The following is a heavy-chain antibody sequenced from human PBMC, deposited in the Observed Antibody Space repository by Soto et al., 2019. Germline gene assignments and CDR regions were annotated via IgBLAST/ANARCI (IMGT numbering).Heavy chain of an antibody. Sequence: SETLSLTCAVYGGSFSGYYWTWIRQPPGTGLEWIGEINHSGSTNYNPSLKSRVTISVDTFKNQFSLKLSSVTAADTAVYYCAKAKDSSSWYPVYFQHWGQGTLVTVSS. CDR2: INHSGST. J-gene: IGHJ1*01. CDR1: GGSFSGYY. CDR3: AKAKDSSSWYPVYFQH. V-gene: IGHV4-34*01. D-gene: IGHD6-13*01.